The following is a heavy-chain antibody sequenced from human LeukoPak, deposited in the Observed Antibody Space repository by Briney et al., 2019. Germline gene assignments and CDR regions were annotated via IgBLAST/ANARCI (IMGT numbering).Heavy chain of an antibody. CDR2: IYGGNGNT. CDR3: ARGWGGDCYHVH. J-gene: IGHJ4*02. CDR1: GYTFTSYA. Sequence: ASVKVSCKASGYTFTSYAMHWVRQAPGQRLEWMGWIYGGNGNTRYSQKFQGRVSITRDTSASTVYMELSSLGSEDTAVYYCARGWGGDCYHVHWGQGTLVTVSS. D-gene: IGHD2-21*02. V-gene: IGHV1-3*01.